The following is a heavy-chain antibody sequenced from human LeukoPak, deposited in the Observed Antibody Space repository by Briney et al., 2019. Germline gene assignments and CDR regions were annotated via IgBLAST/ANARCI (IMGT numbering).Heavy chain of an antibody. J-gene: IGHJ4*02. Sequence: GGSLRLSCAASGFTFSSYSMNWVRQAPGKGLEWVSSISSSSSYIYYADSVKGRFTISRDNAKNSLYLQMNSRRAEDTAVYYCARERSSGWYFDYWGQGTLVTVSS. V-gene: IGHV3-21*01. CDR1: GFTFSSYS. CDR2: ISSSSSYI. CDR3: ARERSSGWYFDY. D-gene: IGHD6-19*01.